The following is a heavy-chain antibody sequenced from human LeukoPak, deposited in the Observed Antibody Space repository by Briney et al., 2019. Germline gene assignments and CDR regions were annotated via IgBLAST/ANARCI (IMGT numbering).Heavy chain of an antibody. CDR3: ARDPPLAPGRISIP. V-gene: IGHV3-21*01. CDR2: ISSSSSYI. D-gene: IGHD3-16*01. J-gene: IGHJ5*02. CDR1: GFTFSSYS. Sequence: GGSLRLSCAASGFTFSSYSMNWVRQAPGKGLEWVSSISSSSSYIYYADSVKGRFTISRDNAKNSLYLQMNSLRAEDTAVYYCARDPPLAPGRISIPWGQGTLVTVSS.